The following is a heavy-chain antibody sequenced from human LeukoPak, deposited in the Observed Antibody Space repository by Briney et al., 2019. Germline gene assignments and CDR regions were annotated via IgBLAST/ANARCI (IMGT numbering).Heavy chain of an antibody. D-gene: IGHD4-17*01. CDR2: FDPEDGET. J-gene: IGHJ4*02. CDR3: ATVRATVTTYPPR. Sequence: GASVKVSCKVSGYTHTELSMHWVRQAPGKGLEWMGGFDPEDGETIYSQKFQGRVTMTEDTSTDTAYMELSSPSNEETAGYNPATVRATVTTYPPRWGQGTLVTVYS. V-gene: IGHV1-24*01. CDR1: GYTHTELS.